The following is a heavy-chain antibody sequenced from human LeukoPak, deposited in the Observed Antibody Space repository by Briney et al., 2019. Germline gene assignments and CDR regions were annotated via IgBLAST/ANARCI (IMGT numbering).Heavy chain of an antibody. CDR2: ISYDGSNK. V-gene: IGHV3-30*18. J-gene: IGHJ4*02. CDR1: GFTFRSYG. Sequence: GGSLRLSCAASGFTFRSYGMHWVGQAPGKGLEWVAVISYDGSNKYYADSVKGRFTISRDNSKNTLYLQMNSLRAEDTAVYYCAKDAYGDYGPFDYWGQGTLVTVSS. D-gene: IGHD4-17*01. CDR3: AKDAYGDYGPFDY.